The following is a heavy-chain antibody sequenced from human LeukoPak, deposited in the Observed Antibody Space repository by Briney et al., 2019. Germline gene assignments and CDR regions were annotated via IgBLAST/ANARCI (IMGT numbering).Heavy chain of an antibody. J-gene: IGHJ4*02. CDR3: AKVFGQRKADGY. CDR2: ISGSGGNT. Sequence: GGSLTLSCAASGFTFSSYSMNWVRHAPGKGLEWVSDISGSGGNTYYADSVNGWFTISRDNSKNTLYLQTNSLRAEDTAVYYCAKVFGQRKADGYWGQGTLVTVSS. CDR1: GFTFSSYS. D-gene: IGHD3-10*02. V-gene: IGHV3-23*01.